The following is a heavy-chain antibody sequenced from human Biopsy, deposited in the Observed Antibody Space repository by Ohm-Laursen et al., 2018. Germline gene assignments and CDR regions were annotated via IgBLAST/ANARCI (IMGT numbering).Heavy chain of an antibody. V-gene: IGHV3-33*01. CDR3: ARDRREHYQFDS. CDR2: IWYDGSDQ. CDR1: GFIFMSYG. J-gene: IGHJ4*02. D-gene: IGHD1-26*01. Sequence: SLRLSCAASGFIFMSYGMHWVRQAPGKGLAWVALIWYDGSDQYYVDSVKGRFTISRDNSKNTVYLQMNSLRAEDTAVYYCARDRREHYQFDSWGQGTRVTVSS.